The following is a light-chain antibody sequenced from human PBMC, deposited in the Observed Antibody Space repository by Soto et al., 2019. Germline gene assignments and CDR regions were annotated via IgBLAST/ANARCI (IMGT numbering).Light chain of an antibody. V-gene: IGKV3-20*01. Sequence: EIVLTQSPGTLSLSPGERATLSCRASQSFSSSYLAWYQQKPGQAPRLLIYGASSRATGIPDRFSGSRSGTDFTLTISRLEPEDFAVYYCQQYGSSPFTFGPGTKVDIK. CDR3: QQYGSSPFT. J-gene: IGKJ3*01. CDR1: QSFSSSY. CDR2: GAS.